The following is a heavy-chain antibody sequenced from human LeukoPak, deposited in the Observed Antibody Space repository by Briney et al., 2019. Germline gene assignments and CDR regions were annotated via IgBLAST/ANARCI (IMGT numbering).Heavy chain of an antibody. V-gene: IGHV4-4*07. CDR1: GGSISSYY. Sequence: SETLSLTCTVSGGSISSYYWSWIRQPAGKGLEWIGRIYTSGSSNSNPSLKSRVTMSADTSKNQFSLKLSSVTAADTAVYYCARDLRSSGWYVFDHWGQGALVTVSS. CDR3: ARDLRSSGWYVFDH. D-gene: IGHD6-19*01. J-gene: IGHJ4*02. CDR2: IYTSGSS.